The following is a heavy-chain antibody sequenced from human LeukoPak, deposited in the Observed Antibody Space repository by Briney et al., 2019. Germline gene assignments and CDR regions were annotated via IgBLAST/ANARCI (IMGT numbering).Heavy chain of an antibody. CDR3: ARVLGGQATSSSSWDV. V-gene: IGHV3-74*01. CDR1: GFTFSRYW. Sequence: GGSLRLSCAASGFTFSRYWMHWVRQVPGKGLVWVSRISADGSNTDYADSVKGRFTVSRDNAKNTLYLQMNSLRAEDTAVYYCARVLGGQATSSSSWDVWGKGTTVTVSS. J-gene: IGHJ6*04. D-gene: IGHD6-13*01. CDR2: ISADGSNT.